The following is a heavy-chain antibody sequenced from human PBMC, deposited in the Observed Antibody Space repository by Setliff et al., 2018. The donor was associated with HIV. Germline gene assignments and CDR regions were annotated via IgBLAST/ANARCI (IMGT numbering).Heavy chain of an antibody. Sequence: SETLSLTCTVSRDSIRNGAYYWGWIRQPPGKGLEWIGSIYYSGSTYYNPSLKSRVTISVDTSKNQFSLKLSSVTAADTAVYYCARLDTSGYSHYTFYDMDVWGQGTTVTVS. CDR2: IYYSGST. CDR3: ARLDTSGYSHYTFYDMDV. CDR1: RDSIRNGAYY. D-gene: IGHD3-22*01. V-gene: IGHV4-39*07. J-gene: IGHJ6*02.